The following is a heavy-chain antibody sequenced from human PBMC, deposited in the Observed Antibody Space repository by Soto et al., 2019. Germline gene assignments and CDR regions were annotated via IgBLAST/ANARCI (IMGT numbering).Heavy chain of an antibody. CDR1: GYSISSGYY. D-gene: IGHD3-16*01. CDR3: AREGGRYTGIDY. V-gene: IGHV4-38-2*02. J-gene: IGHJ4*02. CDR2: MYENVVT. Sequence: SETLSLTCCVSGYSISSGYYWSWIRQPPGKGLEWIAGMYENVVTYYNPSLKSRVTISSDTSKNQFSLKLTSLTAADTAVYYCAREGGRYTGIDYWGRGTVVTVSA.